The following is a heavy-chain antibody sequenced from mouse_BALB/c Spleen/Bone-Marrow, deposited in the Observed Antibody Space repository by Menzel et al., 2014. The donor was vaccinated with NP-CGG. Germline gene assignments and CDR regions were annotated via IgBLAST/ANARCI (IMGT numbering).Heavy chain of an antibody. CDR3: ATGTRAMDY. CDR2: ISSGSSTI. D-gene: IGHD4-1*01. CDR1: GFTFSSFG. V-gene: IGHV5-17*02. Sequence: EVQGVESGGGLVQPGGSRKLSCAASGFTFSSFGMHWVRQAPEKGLEWVAYISSGSSTIYYADTVKGRFTISRGNPKNTLFLQMTSLRSEDTAMYYCATGTRAMDYWGQGTSVTVSS. J-gene: IGHJ4*01.